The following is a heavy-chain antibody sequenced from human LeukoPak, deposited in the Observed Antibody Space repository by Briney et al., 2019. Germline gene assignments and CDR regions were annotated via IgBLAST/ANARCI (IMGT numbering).Heavy chain of an antibody. CDR1: GYTFTGYY. V-gene: IGHV1-2*02. D-gene: IGHD3-3*01. CDR3: ATMSIFGVLVDY. J-gene: IGHJ4*02. CDR2: INPNSGGT. Sequence: ASVKVSCKASGYTFTGYYMHWVRQAPGQGLEWMGWINPNSGGTNYAQKFQGRVTMTRDTSISTAYMELSRLRSDDTAVYYCATMSIFGVLVDYWGQGTLVTVSS.